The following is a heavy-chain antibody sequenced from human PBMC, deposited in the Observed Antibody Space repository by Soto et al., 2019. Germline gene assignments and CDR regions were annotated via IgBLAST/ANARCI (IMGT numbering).Heavy chain of an antibody. D-gene: IGHD6-19*01. CDR3: EKEKVAGTRYYFDY. CDR2: IRNERNKYAT. Sequence: LGGSLRLSCAASGFSFSDSAMHWVRQASGKGLEWVGRIRNERNKYATAYAASVEGRFTISRDDSKKTAHLEVSSLKIEDTAVYYCEKEKVAGTRYYFDYWGQGTLVTVSS. J-gene: IGHJ4*02. CDR1: GFSFSDSA. V-gene: IGHV3-73*01.